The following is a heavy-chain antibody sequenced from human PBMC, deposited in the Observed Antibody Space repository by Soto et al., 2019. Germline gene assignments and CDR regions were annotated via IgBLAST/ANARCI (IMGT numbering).Heavy chain of an antibody. CDR3: AHRRGSLLFDY. Sequence: SGPTLVKPTQTLTLTCTFSEFSLNTSGVGVGWIRQPPGKALEWLALIYWDDDKRYSPSLKNRLTITKDTSKNQVVLTMTNMDPVDTATYYCAHRRGSLLFDYWGQGTLVTVSS. CDR1: EFSLNTSGVG. V-gene: IGHV2-5*02. J-gene: IGHJ4*02. CDR2: IYWDDDK. D-gene: IGHD1-26*01.